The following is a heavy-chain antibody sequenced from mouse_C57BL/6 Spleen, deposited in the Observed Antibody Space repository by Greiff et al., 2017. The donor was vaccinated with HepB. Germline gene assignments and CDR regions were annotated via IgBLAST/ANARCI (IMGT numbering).Heavy chain of an antibody. CDR1: GFNIKDYY. CDR3: STNYYGSRNFDY. D-gene: IGHD1-1*01. CDR2: IDPEDGET. J-gene: IGHJ2*01. Sequence: EVQLQQSGAELVKPGASVKLSCTASGFNIKDYYMHWVKQRTEQGLEWIGRIDPEDGETKYAPKFQGKATITEDTSSNTAYLQLSSLTSEDAAVYYWSTNYYGSRNFDYWGQGTTLTVSS. V-gene: IGHV14-2*01.